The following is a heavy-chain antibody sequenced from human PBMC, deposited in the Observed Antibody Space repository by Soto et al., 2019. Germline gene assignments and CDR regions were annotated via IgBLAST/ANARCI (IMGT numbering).Heavy chain of an antibody. CDR2: IDPSDSST. D-gene: IGHD5-18*01. V-gene: IGHV5-10-1*03. Sequence: EAELVQSGAEVKEPGESLRISCEGSGHTFFSHWISWLRQMPGKGLEWMGRIDPSDSSTNYSPPFQGHVTISLDKSISAAYLQWSSLKASDTAIYYCASRPRGYTYGFRSWGQGTLVIVSS. CDR1: GHTFFSHW. CDR3: ASRPRGYTYGFRS. J-gene: IGHJ4*02.